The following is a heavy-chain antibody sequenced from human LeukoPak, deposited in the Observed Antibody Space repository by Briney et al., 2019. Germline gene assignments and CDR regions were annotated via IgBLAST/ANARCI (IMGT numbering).Heavy chain of an antibody. V-gene: IGHV3-7*01. J-gene: IGHJ6*03. CDR3: AREVGAAGSYYYYYYMDV. CDR1: AFTFARHW. Sequence: GGSLRLSCVASAFTFARHWMSWVRQAPGKPLEWVATIRQDGGEKYYLDSVKGRFIISRDNARNSLSLQMDSLRVEDTAVYYCAREVGAAGSYYYYYYMDVWGKGTTVTVSS. CDR2: IRQDGGEK. D-gene: IGHD1-26*01.